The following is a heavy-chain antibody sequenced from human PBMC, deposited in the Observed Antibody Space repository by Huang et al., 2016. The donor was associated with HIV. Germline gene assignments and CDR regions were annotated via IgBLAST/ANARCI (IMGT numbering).Heavy chain of an antibody. V-gene: IGHV1-18*04. CDR2: ISTDNGDT. CDR3: ASPNPSGSHYWGLDY. J-gene: IGHJ4*02. Sequence: QVSLMQSGAEVKKPGASVKVSCKASGNTFANYGFSWGRQARGQGLEWMGWISTDNGDTTYAQKVQDRVTMTTDTATSTAYLDRRSLRSDDTAIYFCASPNPSGSHYWGLDYWGQGTLVTVSS. D-gene: IGHD3-22*01. CDR1: GNTFANYG.